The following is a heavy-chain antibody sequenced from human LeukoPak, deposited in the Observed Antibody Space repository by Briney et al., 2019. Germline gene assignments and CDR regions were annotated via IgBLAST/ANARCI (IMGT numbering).Heavy chain of an antibody. Sequence: PSETLSLTCAVYGGSFSGYYWSWIRQPPGKGLEWIGSIYYSGSTYYNPSLKSRVTISVDTSKNQFSLKLSSVTAADTAVYYCARLRGYYDAFDIWGQGTMVTVPS. D-gene: IGHD3-22*01. CDR3: ARLRGYYDAFDI. J-gene: IGHJ3*02. V-gene: IGHV4-34*01. CDR2: IYYSGST. CDR1: GGSFSGYY.